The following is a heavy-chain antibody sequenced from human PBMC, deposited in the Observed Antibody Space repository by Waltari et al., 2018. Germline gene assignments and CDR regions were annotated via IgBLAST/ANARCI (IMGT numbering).Heavy chain of an antibody. CDR2: IKHSGST. J-gene: IGHJ5*02. Sequence: QVQLQQWGAGLLKPSETLSLTCAVYGGSFSGYYWSWIRQPPGKGLEWIGEIKHSGSTNYNPSLKSRVTISVDTSKNQFSLKLSSVTAADTAVYYCARLRSSTSSEGGNWFDPWGQGTLVTVSS. V-gene: IGHV4-34*01. CDR3: ARLRSSTSSEGGNWFDP. D-gene: IGHD2-2*01. CDR1: GGSFSGYY.